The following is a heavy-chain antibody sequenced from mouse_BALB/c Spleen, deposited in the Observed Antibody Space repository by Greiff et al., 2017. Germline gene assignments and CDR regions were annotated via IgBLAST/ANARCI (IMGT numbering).Heavy chain of an antibody. Sequence: EVHLVESGGGLVKPGGSLKLSCAASGFAFSSYDMSWVRQTPEKRLEWVAYISSGGGSTYYPDTVKGRFTISRDNAKNTLYLQMSILKSEDTAMYDCARLGPYLDYWGQGTTLTVSS. CDR1: GFAFSSYD. CDR2: ISSGGGST. CDR3: ARLGPYLDY. J-gene: IGHJ2*01. V-gene: IGHV5-12-1*01.